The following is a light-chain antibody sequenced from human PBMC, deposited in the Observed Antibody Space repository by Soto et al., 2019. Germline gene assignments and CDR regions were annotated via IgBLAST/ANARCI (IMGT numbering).Light chain of an antibody. Sequence: DIQMTQSPSSVSASVGDRVTIICRACQDIGTWLAWYQQKPGRTPKLLIYGASTLQSGVPSRFSGSGSGTEFTLTISSLQDEDFASYYCHQANSYPWTSGQGTTVEI. CDR2: GAS. CDR1: QDIGTW. J-gene: IGKJ1*01. V-gene: IGKV1-12*01. CDR3: HQANSYPWT.